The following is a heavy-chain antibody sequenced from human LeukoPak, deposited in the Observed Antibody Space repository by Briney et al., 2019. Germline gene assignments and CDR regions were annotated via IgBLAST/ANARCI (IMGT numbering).Heavy chain of an antibody. V-gene: IGHV3-64D*06. CDR1: GFTFSSYA. Sequence: PGVSLRLSCSASGFTFSSYAMHWVRQAPGKGLEYVSAITCDGGNAYYADSVKGRFTISRDNSKNTRYLQMSSLRAEDTPVYYCVKGEALWFGQLPKTPYFDYWGQGTLVTVSS. D-gene: IGHD3-10*01. CDR3: VKGEALWFGQLPKTPYFDY. CDR2: ITCDGGNA. J-gene: IGHJ4*02.